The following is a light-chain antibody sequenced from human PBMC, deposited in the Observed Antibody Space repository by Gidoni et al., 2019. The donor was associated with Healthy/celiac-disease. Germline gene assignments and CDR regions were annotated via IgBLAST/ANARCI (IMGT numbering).Light chain of an antibody. CDR3: QKYNSAPRT. CDR1: QCISNY. Sequence: DIQMTQSPSSLSASVGDRVTITCRASQCISNYLPWYQQKPGKVPKLLIYAASTLQSGVPSRFSGSGSGTDFTLTISSLQPEDVATYYCQKYNSAPRTFGGGTKVEIK. J-gene: IGKJ4*01. V-gene: IGKV1-27*01. CDR2: AAS.